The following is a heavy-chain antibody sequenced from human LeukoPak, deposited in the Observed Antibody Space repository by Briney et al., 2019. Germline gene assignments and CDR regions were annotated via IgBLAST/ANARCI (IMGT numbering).Heavy chain of an antibody. Sequence: SETLSLTCAVYGGSFSGYYWSWIRQLPGKGLEWIGEINHSGSTNYNPSLKSRVTISVDTSKNQFSLKLSSVTAADTAVYYCARGGDPNPLWFGESPHINLDYWGQGTLVTVSS. D-gene: IGHD3-10*01. CDR3: ARGGDPNPLWFGESPHINLDY. CDR2: INHSGST. V-gene: IGHV4-34*01. CDR1: GGSFSGYY. J-gene: IGHJ4*02.